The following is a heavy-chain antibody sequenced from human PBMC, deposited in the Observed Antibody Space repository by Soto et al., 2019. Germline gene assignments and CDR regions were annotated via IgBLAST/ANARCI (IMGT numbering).Heavy chain of an antibody. D-gene: IGHD1-1*01. Sequence: GGSLRLSCAASGFTFSNAWMSWVRQAPGKGLEWVGRIKSKTDGGTTDYAAPVKGRFTISRDDSKNTLYLQMNSLKTEDTAVYYCTTEVQLERLDAFDIWGQGTMVTVSS. V-gene: IGHV3-15*01. J-gene: IGHJ3*02. CDR1: GFTFSNAW. CDR2: IKSKTDGGTT. CDR3: TTEVQLERLDAFDI.